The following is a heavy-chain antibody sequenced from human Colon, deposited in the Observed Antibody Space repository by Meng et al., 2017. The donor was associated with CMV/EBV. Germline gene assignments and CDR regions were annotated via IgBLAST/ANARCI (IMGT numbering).Heavy chain of an antibody. D-gene: IGHD1-1*01. CDR1: GDSIRSHY. J-gene: IGHJ4*02. Sequence: SETLSLTCTVSGDSIRSHYWGWIRQPPGKGLEWMGYIYYSGSATYSPSLRSRITISVDTSKNQFSLNLRSVTAADTAMYFCARGLGHASNNSLDYWGQGTLVTVSS. CDR3: ARGLGHASNNSLDY. CDR2: IYYSGSA. V-gene: IGHV4-59*11.